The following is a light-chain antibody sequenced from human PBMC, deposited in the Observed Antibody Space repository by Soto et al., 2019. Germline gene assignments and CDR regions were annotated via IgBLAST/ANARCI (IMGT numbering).Light chain of an antibody. J-gene: IGLJ1*01. CDR2: DVS. Sequence: LTQPASVSGSPGQSITISCVGTSGDIGDYNYVSWYQQHPGKVPKVIIYDVSNRPSGVSYRFSGTKSGNTASLTVSGLQAEDEADYYCCSYTRSGTLIFGTGTKLTVL. CDR1: SGDIGDYNY. CDR3: CSYTRSGTLI. V-gene: IGLV2-14*01.